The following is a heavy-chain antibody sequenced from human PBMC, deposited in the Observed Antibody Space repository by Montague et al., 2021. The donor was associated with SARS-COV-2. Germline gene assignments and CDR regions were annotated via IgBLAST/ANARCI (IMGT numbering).Heavy chain of an antibody. CDR3: ARAHRGSWAHLDN. V-gene: IGHV4-61*02. J-gene: IGHJ4*02. CDR2: IYTSGTT. D-gene: IGHD3-16*01. CDR1: GGSISSGSYY. Sequence: TLSLTCTVSGGSISSGSYYWSWIRQPAGKGLEWIGSIYTSGTTDYSSPLKSRVTISVDTSKNQFSLRLTSVTAADTAVYYCARAHRGSWAHLDNWGQGSLVTVSS.